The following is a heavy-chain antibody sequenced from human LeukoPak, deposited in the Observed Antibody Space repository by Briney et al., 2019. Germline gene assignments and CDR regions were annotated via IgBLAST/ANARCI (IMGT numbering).Heavy chain of an antibody. CDR3: ARFREKYYDFWSGYWTTYYYYGMDV. CDR2: IYYSGST. V-gene: IGHV4-59*08. Sequence: SETLSLTCTVSGGSISSYYWSWIRQPPGKGLEWIGYIYYSGSTNYNPSLKSRVTISVDTSKNQFSLKLSSVTAADTAVYYCARFREKYYDFWSGYWTTYYYYGMDVWGQGTTVTVSS. CDR1: GGSISSYY. D-gene: IGHD3-3*01. J-gene: IGHJ6*02.